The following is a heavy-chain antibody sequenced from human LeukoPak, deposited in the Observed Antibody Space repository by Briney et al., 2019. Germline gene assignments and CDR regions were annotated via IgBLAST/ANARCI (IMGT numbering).Heavy chain of an antibody. J-gene: IGHJ4*02. CDR2: IGGIYIET. CDR1: GFVFSTYS. CDR3: AKDYGPGIVGTMGAY. D-gene: IGHD1-26*01. Sequence: GGSLRLSCSASGFVFSTYSMSWVRQAPGKGLEWISSIGGIYIETFYAESVQGRFTISRDNSKNTLYLHLNNLRAEDSAIYYCAKDYGPGIVGTMGAYWRQGTLVSVSS. V-gene: IGHV3-23*01.